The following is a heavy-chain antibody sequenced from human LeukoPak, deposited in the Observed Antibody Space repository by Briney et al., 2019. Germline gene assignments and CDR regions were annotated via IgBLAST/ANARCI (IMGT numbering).Heavy chain of an antibody. Sequence: PGRSLRLSCAASGFTFSSYGMHWVRQAPGKGLEWVAVIWYDGSNKYYADSVKGRFTISRDNSKNTLYLQMNSLRAEDTAVYYCAGSYSSSSLYYYGMDVWGQGTTVTVSS. D-gene: IGHD6-13*01. CDR3: AGSYSSSSLYYYGMDV. J-gene: IGHJ6*02. CDR1: GFTFSSYG. CDR2: IWYDGSNK. V-gene: IGHV3-33*01.